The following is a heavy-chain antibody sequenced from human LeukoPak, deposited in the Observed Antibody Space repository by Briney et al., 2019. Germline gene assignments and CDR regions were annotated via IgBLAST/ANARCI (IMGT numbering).Heavy chain of an antibody. V-gene: IGHV3-21*01. CDR3: AKEEAGYCSGGSCYSLNY. J-gene: IGHJ4*02. Sequence: GGSLRLSCAASGFTFSSYSMNWVRQAPGKGLEWVSSISSSSSYIYYADSVKCRFTISRDNSKNTMHLQMNSLRAEDTAVYYCAKEEAGYCSGGSCYSLNYWGQGTLVTVSS. CDR1: GFTFSSYS. CDR2: ISSSSSYI. D-gene: IGHD2-15*01.